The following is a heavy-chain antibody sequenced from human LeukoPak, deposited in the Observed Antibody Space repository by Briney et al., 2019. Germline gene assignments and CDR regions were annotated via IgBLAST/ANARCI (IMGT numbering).Heavy chain of an antibody. CDR1: GFTFSSYG. D-gene: IGHD6-6*01. V-gene: IGHV3-30*02. J-gene: IGHJ4*02. CDR3: AKDQYSSSSGDFDY. CDR2: IRYDGSNK. Sequence: GGSLRLSCAASGFTFSSYGMHWVRQAPGKGLEWVAFIRYDGSNKYYADSVKGRFTISRDNSKNTLYLQMNSLRAEDTAVYYCAKDQYSSSSGDFDYWGQGTLVTVSS.